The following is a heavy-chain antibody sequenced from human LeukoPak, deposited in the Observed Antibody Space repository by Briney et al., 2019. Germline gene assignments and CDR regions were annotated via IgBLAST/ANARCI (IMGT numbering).Heavy chain of an antibody. CDR3: ARHVEKETSGDIDY. D-gene: IGHD1-26*01. V-gene: IGHV5-51*01. J-gene: IGHJ4*02. CDR1: GYKFANYW. Sequence: GESLKISCKGSGYKFANYWICLGRQMPGKGVEGMGVMHPGESNTIYSPSLQGQVTISADKSINSLYLQWSSLKASDTAMYFCARHVEKETSGDIDYWGQGTLVTVSS. CDR2: MHPGESNT.